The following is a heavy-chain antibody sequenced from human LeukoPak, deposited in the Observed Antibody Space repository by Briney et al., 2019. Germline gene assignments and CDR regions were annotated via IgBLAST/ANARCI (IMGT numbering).Heavy chain of an antibody. V-gene: IGHV1-46*01. D-gene: IGHD4-17*01. CDR1: GYTFTSYY. CDR3: ARGVPDYGDYVPYYFDY. CDR2: INPSGGST. Sequence: ASVKVSCKASGYTFTSYYMHWVRQAPGQGLEWMGIINPSGGSTSYAQKFQGRVTMTRDTSTSTVYMELSSLRSEDTAVYYCARGVPDYGDYVPYYFDYWGQGTLVTVSS. J-gene: IGHJ4*02.